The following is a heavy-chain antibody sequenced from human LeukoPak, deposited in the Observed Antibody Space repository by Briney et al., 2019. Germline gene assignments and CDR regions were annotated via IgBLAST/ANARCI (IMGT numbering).Heavy chain of an antibody. CDR3: ARNTAPDS. J-gene: IGHJ4*02. CDR2: ICTSGGGT. Sequence: GGSLRLSCAASGFTFSSYAMSWVRQAPGKGLEWVSSICTSGGGTYYADSVKGRFTISRDNSKNTLYLQLNSLRGEDTAIYFCARNTAPDSWGQGTLVTVSS. D-gene: IGHD5-18*01. V-gene: IGHV3-23*01. CDR1: GFTFSSYA.